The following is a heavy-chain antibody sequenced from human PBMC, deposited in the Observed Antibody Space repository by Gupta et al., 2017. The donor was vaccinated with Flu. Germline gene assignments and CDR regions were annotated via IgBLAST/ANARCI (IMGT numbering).Heavy chain of an antibody. D-gene: IGHD4-17*01. CDR2: ISGSAGNT. Sequence: EVQLLESGGGLVQPGGSLRLSCGASGFTFSSYALSWVRQAPGKGLEWVSAISGSAGNTYYADSVKGRFTISRDNSKGTLYLQVNSLRAEDTAVYYCAKHTVTNYFDSWGQGTLVTVSS. CDR1: GFTFSSYA. V-gene: IGHV3-23*01. J-gene: IGHJ4*02. CDR3: AKHTVTNYFDS.